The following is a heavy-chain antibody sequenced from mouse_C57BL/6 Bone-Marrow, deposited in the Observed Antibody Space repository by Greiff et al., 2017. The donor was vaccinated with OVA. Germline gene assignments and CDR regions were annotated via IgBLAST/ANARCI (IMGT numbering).Heavy chain of an antibody. Sequence: QVQLQQPGAELVKPGASVKLSCKASGYTFTSYWMHWVKQRPGQGLEWIGMIHPNSGSTNYNEKFKSKATLTVDKSSSTAYMQLSSLTSEDSAVYYCATYSNYVPLADWGQGTLVTVSA. CDR1: GYTFTSYW. V-gene: IGHV1-64*01. CDR2: IHPNSGST. J-gene: IGHJ3*01. D-gene: IGHD2-5*01. CDR3: ATYSNYVPLAD.